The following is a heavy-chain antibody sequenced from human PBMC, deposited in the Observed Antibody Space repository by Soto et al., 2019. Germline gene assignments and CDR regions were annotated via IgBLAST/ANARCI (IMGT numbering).Heavy chain of an antibody. CDR1: GGTFSSYA. Sequence: SVKVSCKASGGTFSSYAISWVRQAPGQGLEWMGGIIPIFGTANYAQKFQGRVTITADESTSTAYMELSSLRSEDTAVYYCARGRVVVIFPFDYSGQVSLVTFSS. V-gene: IGHV1-69*13. CDR3: ARGRVVVIFPFDY. D-gene: IGHD3-22*01. CDR2: IIPIFGTA. J-gene: IGHJ4*02.